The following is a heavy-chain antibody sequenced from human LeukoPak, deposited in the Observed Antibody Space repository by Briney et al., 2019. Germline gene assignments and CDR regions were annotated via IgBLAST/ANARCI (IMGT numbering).Heavy chain of an antibody. D-gene: IGHD5-18*01. CDR1: GYTFTGYY. V-gene: IGHV1-2*02. Sequence: ASVKVSCKASGYTFTGYYMHWVRQAPGQGLEWMGWINPNSGGTNYAQKFQGRVTMTEDTSTDTAYMELSSLRSEDTAVYYCATSYSYGSYYFDYWGQGTLVTVSS. CDR2: INPNSGGT. J-gene: IGHJ4*02. CDR3: ATSYSYGSYYFDY.